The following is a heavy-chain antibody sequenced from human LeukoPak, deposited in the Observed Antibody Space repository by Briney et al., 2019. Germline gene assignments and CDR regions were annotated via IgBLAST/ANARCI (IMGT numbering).Heavy chain of an antibody. Sequence: GGSLRLSCAASGFTFSSYSMNWVRQAPGKGLEWVSYISSSSTIYYADSVKGRFTISRDNAKNSLYLQMNSLRAEDTAVYYCARDRDDILTGFDYWGQGTLVTISS. CDR3: ARDRDDILTGFDY. V-gene: IGHV3-48*01. CDR1: GFTFSSYS. CDR2: ISSSSTI. J-gene: IGHJ4*02. D-gene: IGHD3-9*01.